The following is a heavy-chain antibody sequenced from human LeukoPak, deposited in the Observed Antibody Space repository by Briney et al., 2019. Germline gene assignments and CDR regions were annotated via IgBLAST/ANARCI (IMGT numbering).Heavy chain of an antibody. J-gene: IGHJ4*02. Sequence: GGSLSLSCAVSGFTFDDYAMHWVRHAPGKGLVWVSGIGWNSGGIVYADSVKGRFTISRDNAKKSLYLQMNSLGAEDTALYYCVKVTAAGFVDHWGQGTLVTVSS. CDR2: IGWNSGGI. CDR3: VKVTAAGFVDH. D-gene: IGHD6-13*01. CDR1: GFTFDDYA. V-gene: IGHV3-9*01.